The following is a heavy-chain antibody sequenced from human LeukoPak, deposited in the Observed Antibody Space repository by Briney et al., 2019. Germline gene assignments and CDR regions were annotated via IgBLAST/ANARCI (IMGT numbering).Heavy chain of an antibody. D-gene: IGHD3-10*01. J-gene: IGHJ4*02. V-gene: IGHV5-51*01. CDR2: IYPGGSDT. CDR1: GYTFTTDW. CDR3: ARRTGGFES. Sequence: GESLQISCKGSGYTFTTDWIGWVRPMPGKGLEWMGIIYPGGSDTIYNPSFQGQVIISVDKTINTAYMEWTSLKASDTAKYFCARRTGGFESWGQGTLVIVSS.